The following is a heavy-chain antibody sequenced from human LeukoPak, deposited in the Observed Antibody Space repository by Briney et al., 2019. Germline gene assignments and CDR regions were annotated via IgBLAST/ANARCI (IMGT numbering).Heavy chain of an antibody. J-gene: IGHJ4*02. Sequence: GGSLRLSCAASGFTFSSYWMHWVRQAPGKGLVWFSRINSDGSSTSYADSVKGRFTISRDNAKNTLYLQMNSLRAEDTAVYYCARDEDYGDYVVYFDYWGQGTLVTVSS. D-gene: IGHD4-17*01. V-gene: IGHV3-74*01. CDR2: INSDGSST. CDR1: GFTFSSYW. CDR3: ARDEDYGDYVVYFDY.